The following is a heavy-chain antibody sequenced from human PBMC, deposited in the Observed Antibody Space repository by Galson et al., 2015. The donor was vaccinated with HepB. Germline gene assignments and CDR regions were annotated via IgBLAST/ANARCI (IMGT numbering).Heavy chain of an antibody. V-gene: IGHV1-46*01. CDR1: GYTFTSYY. CDR3: AREGRNDYGDYGSVDEYFPSHP. J-gene: IGHJ5*02. D-gene: IGHD4-17*01. CDR2: INPSGGST. Sequence: SVKVSCKASGYTFTSYYMHWVRQAPGQGLEWMGIINPSGGSTSYAQKFQGRVTMTRDTSTSTVYMELSSLRSEDTAVYYRAREGRNDYGDYGSVDEYFPSHPWGQGTLVTVSS.